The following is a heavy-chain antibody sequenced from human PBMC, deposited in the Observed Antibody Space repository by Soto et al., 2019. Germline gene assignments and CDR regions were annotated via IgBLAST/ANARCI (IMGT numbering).Heavy chain of an antibody. CDR3: ARGGPRSFNALAY. CDR2: ISYDRSHI. D-gene: IGHD2-2*01. CDR1: GFSFRSHG. J-gene: IGHJ4*02. V-gene: IGHV3-30-3*01. Sequence: QVHLVESGGGVVQPGRSLRLSCAASGFSFRSHGMDWVRQAPGKGLEWLALISYDRSHIDYADSVKGRFTISRDNSNNTLYLHMSSLRPADPAVYYCARGGPRSFNALAYWGQGTLVTVSS.